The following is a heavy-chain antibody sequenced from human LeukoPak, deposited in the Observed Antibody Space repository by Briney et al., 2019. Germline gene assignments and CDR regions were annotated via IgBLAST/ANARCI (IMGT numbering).Heavy chain of an antibody. CDR1: GFTFSSYG. CDR2: ISGSGGST. CDR3: AKDTGSGYDYFSYYFDY. Sequence: GGSLRLSCAASGFTFSSYGMSWVRQAPGKGLEWVSAISGSGGSTYYADSVKGRFAISRDNSKNTLYLQMNSLRAEDTAVYYCAKDTGSGYDYFSYYFDYWGQGTLVTVSS. J-gene: IGHJ4*02. D-gene: IGHD5-12*01. V-gene: IGHV3-23*01.